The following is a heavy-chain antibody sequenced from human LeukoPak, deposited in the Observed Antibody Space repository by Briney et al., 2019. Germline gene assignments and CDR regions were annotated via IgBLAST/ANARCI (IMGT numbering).Heavy chain of an antibody. CDR1: GIIFSTYA. CDR2: ISGSSSGSTSII. Sequence: GGSLRLSCEFSGIIFSTYAMNCVRQAPGKGLEWISYISGSSSGSTSIIHYADSVKGRFTISRDNAKNSLHLQMDSLSAEDTAVYYCAGDFWSGYYTEDWGQGALVIVSS. J-gene: IGHJ4*02. D-gene: IGHD3-3*01. V-gene: IGHV3-48*04. CDR3: AGDFWSGYYTED.